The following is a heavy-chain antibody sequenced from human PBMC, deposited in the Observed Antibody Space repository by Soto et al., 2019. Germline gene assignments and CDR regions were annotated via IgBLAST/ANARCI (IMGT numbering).Heavy chain of an antibody. V-gene: IGHV3-30*18. CDR1: GFTFSTSG. Sequence: QVQLVESGGGVVQSGRSLRLSCAASGFTFSTSGMHWIRQAPGKGLEWVAMISHDGGATYYVDSVKGRFTISRDTDKNTLNLQLGSLRPEDKATYYWAKDWGSSGWYNWFDPWGQGTLVTVSS. D-gene: IGHD6-13*01. CDR2: ISHDGGAT. J-gene: IGHJ5*02. CDR3: AKDWGSSGWYNWFDP.